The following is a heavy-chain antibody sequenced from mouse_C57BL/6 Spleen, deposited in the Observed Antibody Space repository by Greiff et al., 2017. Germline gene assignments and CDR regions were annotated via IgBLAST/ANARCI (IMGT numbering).Heavy chain of an antibody. D-gene: IGHD2-4*01. CDR1: GYAFSSYW. CDR2: IYPGDGDT. V-gene: IGHV1-80*01. Sequence: VQVVESGAELVKPGASVKISCKASGYAFSSYWMNWVKQRPGKGLEWIGQIYPGDGDTNYNGKFKGKATLTADKSSSTAYMQLSSLTSEDSAVXFCARNDYDGRAYAMDYWGQGTSVTVSS. J-gene: IGHJ4*01. CDR3: ARNDYDGRAYAMDY.